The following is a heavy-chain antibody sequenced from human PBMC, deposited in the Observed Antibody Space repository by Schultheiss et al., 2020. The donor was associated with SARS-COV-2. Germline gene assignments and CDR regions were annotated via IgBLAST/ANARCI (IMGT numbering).Heavy chain of an antibody. D-gene: IGHD2-15*01. V-gene: IGHV3-15*01. J-gene: IGHJ4*02. CDR3: ARDLGRGNDY. CDR2: IKSKTDGGTT. Sequence: WIRQPPGKGLEWVGRIKSKTDGGTTDYAAPVKGRFTISRDDSKNTLYLQMNSLKTEDTAVYYCARDLGRGNDYWGQGTLVTVSS.